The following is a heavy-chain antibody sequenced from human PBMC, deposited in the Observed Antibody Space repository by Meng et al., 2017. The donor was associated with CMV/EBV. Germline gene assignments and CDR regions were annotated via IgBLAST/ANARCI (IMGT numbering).Heavy chain of an antibody. V-gene: IGHV3-33*08. CDR3: ARTKQLVRFDY. CDR1: GFTFSSYV. J-gene: IGHJ4*02. Sequence: GESLKISCAASGFTFSSYVMHWVRQAPGKGLEWVAFIRYDGSNKYYADSVKGRFTISRDNAKNSLYLQMNSLRAEDTAVYYCARTKQLVRFDYWGQGTLVTVSS. CDR2: IRYDGSNK. D-gene: IGHD6-13*01.